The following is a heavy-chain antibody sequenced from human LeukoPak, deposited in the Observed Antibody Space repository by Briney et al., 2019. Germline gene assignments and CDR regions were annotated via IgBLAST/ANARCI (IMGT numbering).Heavy chain of an antibody. J-gene: IGHJ6*03. CDR1: GGSISRISYY. Sequence: SETLSLTCTVSGGSISRISYYWGWIRQPPGKGLEWIGSIYYSGSTYYNPSLKSRVTISVDTSKNQFSLKLSSVTAADTAVYYCARGLRRLGELSPYGHRDYYYYMDVWGKGTTVTVSS. CDR3: ARGLRRLGELSPYGHRDYYYYMDV. V-gene: IGHV4-39*07. CDR2: IYYSGST. D-gene: IGHD3-16*02.